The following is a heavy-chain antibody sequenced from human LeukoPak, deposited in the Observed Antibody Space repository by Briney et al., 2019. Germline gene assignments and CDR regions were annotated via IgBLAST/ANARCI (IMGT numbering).Heavy chain of an antibody. J-gene: IGHJ6*02. D-gene: IGHD2/OR15-2a*01. CDR3: AKYSSYYYYGMDV. CDR1: GFTFNNHW. V-gene: IGHV3-7*01. CDR2: IKQDGSEK. Sequence: PGGSLRLSCVASGFTFNNHWMSWVRQAPGKGLEWVANIKQDGSEKYYVDSVKGRFTISRDNAKSSLYLQMNSLRAEDTAVYYCAKYSSYYYYGMDVWGQGTTVTVSS.